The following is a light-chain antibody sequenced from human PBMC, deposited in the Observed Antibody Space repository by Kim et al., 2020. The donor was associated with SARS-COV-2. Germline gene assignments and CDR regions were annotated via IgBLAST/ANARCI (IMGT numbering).Light chain of an antibody. V-gene: IGKV3-11*01. Sequence: LSPGERATRSRRASQSVSSSLAWYQQKPGQAPRLLIYDASNRATGIPARFSGSGSGTDFTLTISSLEPEDFAVYYCQQRSNWPLTFGGGTKVDIK. CDR1: QSVSSS. CDR3: QQRSNWPLT. CDR2: DAS. J-gene: IGKJ4*01.